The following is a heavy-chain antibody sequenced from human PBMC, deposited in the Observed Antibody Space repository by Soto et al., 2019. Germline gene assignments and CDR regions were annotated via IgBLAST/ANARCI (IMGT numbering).Heavy chain of an antibody. D-gene: IGHD1-26*01. CDR2: ISTYNGNT. CDR1: GYTFTSYG. J-gene: IGHJ4*02. CDR3: ARGLAYSGTYLEYLDY. V-gene: IGHV1-18*04. Sequence: WASVKVSCKSSGYTFTSYGFNWVRQAPGQGLEWMGWISTYNGNTNYGQTLQGRATLTTDTSTSTVYMELRSLRSDDTAIYYCARGLAYSGTYLEYLDYWGQGTLVTVS.